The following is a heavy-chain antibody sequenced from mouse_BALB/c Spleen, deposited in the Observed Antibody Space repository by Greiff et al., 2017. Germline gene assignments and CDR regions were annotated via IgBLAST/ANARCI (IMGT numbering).Heavy chain of an antibody. J-gene: IGHJ4*01. D-gene: IGHD2-14*01. Sequence: VQLQQSGAELVRPGTSVKVSCTASGYAFTNYLIEWVKQRPGQGLEWIGVINPGSGGTNYNEKFKGKATLTADKSSSTAYMQLSSLTSDASAVYCCAVRYDGYYYAMDYWGQGTAVTVSS. CDR3: AVRYDGYYYAMDY. CDR2: INPGSGGT. CDR1: GYAFTNYL. V-gene: IGHV1-54*01.